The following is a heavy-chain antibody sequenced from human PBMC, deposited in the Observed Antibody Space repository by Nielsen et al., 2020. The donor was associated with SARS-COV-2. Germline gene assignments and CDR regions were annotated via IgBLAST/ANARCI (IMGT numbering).Heavy chain of an antibody. J-gene: IGHJ4*02. D-gene: IGHD3-22*01. CDR3: ARDLFSKDHYPYYDSSAFDY. Sequence: WLRQSPSRGLEWLGRTYYRSKWYNDYAVSVKSRITINPDTSKNQFSLQLNSVTPEDTAVYYCARDLFSKDHYPYYDSSAFDYWGLGTLVTVSS. CDR2: TYYRSKWYN. V-gene: IGHV6-1*01.